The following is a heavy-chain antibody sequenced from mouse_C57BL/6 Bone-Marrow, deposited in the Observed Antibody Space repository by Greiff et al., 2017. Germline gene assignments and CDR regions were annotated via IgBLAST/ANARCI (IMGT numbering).Heavy chain of an antibody. CDR1: GYTFTDYY. CDR3: HLLWLRRGYFDV. Sequence: QVQLQQSGPELVKPGASVKISCKASGYTFTDYYINWVKQRPGQGLEWIGWIFPGSGSTYYNEKFKGKATLTVDKSSSTAYMLLSSLTSADSAVYFCHLLWLRRGYFDVWGTGTTVTVSS. D-gene: IGHD2-2*01. J-gene: IGHJ1*03. CDR2: IFPGSGST. V-gene: IGHV1-75*01.